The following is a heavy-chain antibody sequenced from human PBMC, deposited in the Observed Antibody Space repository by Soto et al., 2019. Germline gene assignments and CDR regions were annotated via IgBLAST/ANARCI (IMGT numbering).Heavy chain of an antibody. Sequence: GGSLRLSCAASGFTFSSYWMSWVRQAPGKGLEWVANIRQDGSEKYYVDSVKGRFTISRDNAKNSLYLQMNSLRAEDTAVYYCARFYYDSSGYLPSPYYYYYGMDVWGQGTTVTVSS. CDR2: IRQDGSEK. D-gene: IGHD3-22*01. CDR3: ARFYYDSSGYLPSPYYYYYGMDV. J-gene: IGHJ6*02. V-gene: IGHV3-7*04. CDR1: GFTFSSYW.